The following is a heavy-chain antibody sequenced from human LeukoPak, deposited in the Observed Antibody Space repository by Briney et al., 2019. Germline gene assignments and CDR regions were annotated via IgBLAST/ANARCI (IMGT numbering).Heavy chain of an antibody. CDR2: INPDGRDT. D-gene: IGHD2-21*02. V-gene: IGHV3-7*01. CDR1: GFTFNRCW. Sequence: GGSLRLSCVVSGFTFNRCWMNWVRQAPGKGLEWVAHINPDGRDTYYVDSVKGRFTISRDNAQNSMYLQMNSLRAEDTAVYYCTSWGDTTAEYFQRWGQGTLVTVSS. CDR3: TSWGDTTAEYFQR. J-gene: IGHJ1*01.